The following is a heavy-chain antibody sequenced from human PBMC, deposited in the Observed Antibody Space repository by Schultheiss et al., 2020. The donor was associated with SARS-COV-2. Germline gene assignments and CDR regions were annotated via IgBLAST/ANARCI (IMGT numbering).Heavy chain of an antibody. CDR2: INPNSGNT. Sequence: ASVKVSCKASGYTFTGYYMHWVRQAPGQGLEWMGWINPNSGNTGYAQKLQGRVTMTRDTSISTAYMDLSRLRFDDTAVYYCARSRVGGSYLYNWFDPWGQGTLVTVSS. V-gene: IGHV1-2*02. J-gene: IGHJ5*02. CDR3: ARSRVGGSYLYNWFDP. CDR1: GYTFTGYY. D-gene: IGHD1-26*01.